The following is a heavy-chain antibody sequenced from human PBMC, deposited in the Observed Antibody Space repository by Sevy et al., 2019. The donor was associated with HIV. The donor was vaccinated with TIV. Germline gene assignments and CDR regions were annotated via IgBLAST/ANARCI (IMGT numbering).Heavy chain of an antibody. CDR1: GGTSSSYA. CDR3: ASSVGATSKFDY. D-gene: IGHD1-26*01. V-gene: IGHV1-69*13. J-gene: IGHJ4*02. Sequence: ASVKVSCKASGGTSSSYAISWVRQAPGQGLEWMGGIIPIFGTANYAQKFQGRVTITADESTSTAYMELSSLRSEDTAVYYCASSVGATSKFDYWGQGTLVTVSS. CDR2: IIPIFGTA.